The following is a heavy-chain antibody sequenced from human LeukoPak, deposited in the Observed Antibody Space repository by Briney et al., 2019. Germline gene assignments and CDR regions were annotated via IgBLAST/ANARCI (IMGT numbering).Heavy chain of an antibody. Sequence: SETLSLTCAVSGGSISSYYWSWIRQPPGEGLGWIGYIYYSGSTNYNPSLKSRVTISVDTSKNQFSLKLSSVTAADTAVYYCARHCYYDFWSGYYRSVWWFDPWGQGTLVTVSS. D-gene: IGHD3-3*01. J-gene: IGHJ5*02. CDR2: IYYSGST. V-gene: IGHV4-59*08. CDR1: GGSISSYY. CDR3: ARHCYYDFWSGYYRSVWWFDP.